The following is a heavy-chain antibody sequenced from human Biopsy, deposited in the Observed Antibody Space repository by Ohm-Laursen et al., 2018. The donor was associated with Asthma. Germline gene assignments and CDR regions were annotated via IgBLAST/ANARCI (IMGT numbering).Heavy chain of an antibody. V-gene: IGHV1-69*01. J-gene: IGHJ6*02. Sequence: SSVKVSCKASGDSLGSFLNYAISWVRQAPRQGLEWMGGLIPVLGTADYAPMFEGRVTITADESTSTAYLELTSLRFEDTAVYYCARGYSGTDRIVYYYSGMEVWGQGTTVAVSS. CDR1: GDSLGSFLNYA. D-gene: IGHD5-12*01. CDR2: LIPVLGTA. CDR3: ARGYSGTDRIVYYYSGMEV.